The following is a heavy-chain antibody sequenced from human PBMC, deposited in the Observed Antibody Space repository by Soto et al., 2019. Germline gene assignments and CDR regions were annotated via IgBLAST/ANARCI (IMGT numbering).Heavy chain of an antibody. J-gene: IGHJ3*02. CDR3: ARARNSGSGSFYGVFDI. CDR2: IYPGDSDT. Sequence: RGESLKISCKGSGYSFTSYWIGWVRQMPGKGLEWMGIIYPGDSDTRYSPSFQGQVTISADKSIATAYLQWSSLKASDTAMYYCARARNSGSGSFYGVFDIWGQGTMVTVSS. V-gene: IGHV5-51*01. D-gene: IGHD3-10*01. CDR1: GYSFTSYW.